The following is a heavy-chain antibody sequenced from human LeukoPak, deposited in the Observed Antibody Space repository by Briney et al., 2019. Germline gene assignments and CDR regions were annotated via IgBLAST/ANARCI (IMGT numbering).Heavy chain of an antibody. V-gene: IGHV4-4*07. Sequence: PSETLSLTCSVSGASITGYYWSWIRQPAGKGLEWIGRIYDSGSTNYNPFFNSRVTMSVDTSKNQFSLNLSSVTAADTAVYYCARDMSYYDSRDAFDIWGQGTMATVFS. CDR2: IYDSGST. CDR3: ARDMSYYDSRDAFDI. D-gene: IGHD3-22*01. CDR1: GASITGYY. J-gene: IGHJ3*02.